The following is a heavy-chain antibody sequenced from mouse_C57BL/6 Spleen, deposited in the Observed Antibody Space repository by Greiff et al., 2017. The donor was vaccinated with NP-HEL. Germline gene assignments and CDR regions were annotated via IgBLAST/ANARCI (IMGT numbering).Heavy chain of an antibody. CDR2: FHPYNDDT. D-gene: IGHD3-2*02. CDR3: ARPAQRSGGEFAG. V-gene: IGHV1-47*01. Sequence: QVQLKESGAELVKPGASVKMSCKASGYTFTTYPIEWMKQNHGKSLEWIGNFHPYNDDTKYNEKFKGKATLTVEKSSSTVYLELSRLTSDDSAVLFCARPAQRSGGEFAGWGKGTLVTFSA. CDR1: GYTFTTYP. J-gene: IGHJ3*01.